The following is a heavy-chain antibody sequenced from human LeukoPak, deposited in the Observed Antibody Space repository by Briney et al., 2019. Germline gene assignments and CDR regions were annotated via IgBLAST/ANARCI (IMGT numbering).Heavy chain of an antibody. CDR2: ISSDGNKK. J-gene: IGHJ4*02. V-gene: IGHV3-30*04. D-gene: IGHD4-23*01. CDR1: GFTFSNYA. CDR3: ARGAHKRDDYGGFFDY. Sequence: PGRSLRLSCAASGFTFSNYAIHWVHQAPGKGLEWVAVISSDGNKKDYADSVKGRLTISRDNSKNTLYLQMNSLRTEDTALYYCARGAHKRDDYGGFFDYWGQGTLVTVSS.